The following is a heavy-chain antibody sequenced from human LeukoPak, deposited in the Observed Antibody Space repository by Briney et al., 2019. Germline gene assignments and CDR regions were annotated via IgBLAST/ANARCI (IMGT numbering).Heavy chain of an antibody. Sequence: SETLSLTCTVSGGSVSSYYWSWIRQPPGKGLEWIGEINHSGSTNYNPSLKSRVTISVDTSKNQFSLKLSSVTAADTAVYYCARLPHYGSGRHGAYWGQGTLVTVSS. D-gene: IGHD3-10*01. J-gene: IGHJ4*02. CDR1: GGSVSSYY. CDR2: INHSGST. V-gene: IGHV4-34*01. CDR3: ARLPHYGSGRHGAY.